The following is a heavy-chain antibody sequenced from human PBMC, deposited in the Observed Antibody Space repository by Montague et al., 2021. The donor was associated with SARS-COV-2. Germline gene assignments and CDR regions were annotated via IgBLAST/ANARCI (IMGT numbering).Heavy chain of an antibody. CDR3: AREVYTSGHAGCLEH. CDR1: GITFSTAI. J-gene: IGHJ4*02. V-gene: IGHV3-30*01. D-gene: IGHD6-19*01. CDR2: IGIDVSSG. Sequence: SLRLSCAASGITFSTAILHWVRQTPGKGLEWVAVIGIDVSSGIYSDSXXGRFTISRDNGKHMVTLQMDGLTDEDTAVYYCAREVYTSGHAGCLEHWGQGTLVTVSS.